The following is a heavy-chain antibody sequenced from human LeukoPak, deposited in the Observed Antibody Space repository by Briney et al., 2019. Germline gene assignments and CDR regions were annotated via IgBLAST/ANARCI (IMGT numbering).Heavy chain of an antibody. CDR1: GYIFPSY. CDR2: ISAYSGNT. CDR3: ARQYGSGSPYDSDY. J-gene: IGHJ4*02. D-gene: IGHD3-10*01. Sequence: ASVKVSCKASGYIFPSYVTWVRQAPGQGLEWMGWISAYSGNTKYAQKFQGRVTMTTDTSTSTAYMELRSLRSDDTAVYYCARQYGSGSPYDSDYWGQGTLVTVSS. V-gene: IGHV1-18*01.